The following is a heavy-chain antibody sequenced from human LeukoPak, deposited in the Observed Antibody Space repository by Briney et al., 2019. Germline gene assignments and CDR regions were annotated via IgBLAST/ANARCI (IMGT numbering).Heavy chain of an antibody. D-gene: IGHD3-22*01. J-gene: IGHJ5*02. Sequence: GGSLRLSCAASGFTVSSNYMSWVRQAPGKGLEWVSVIYSGGSTYYADSVKGRFTISRDDSKNTLYLQMNSLKTEDTAVYYCTTDHMIVVVIEAWGQGTLVTVSS. CDR1: GFTVSSNY. CDR3: TTDHMIVVVIEA. CDR2: IYSGGST. V-gene: IGHV3-66*01.